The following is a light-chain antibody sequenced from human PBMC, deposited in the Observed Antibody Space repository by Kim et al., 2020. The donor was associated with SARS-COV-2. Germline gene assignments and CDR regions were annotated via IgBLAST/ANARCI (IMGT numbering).Light chain of an antibody. CDR3: NSRDSSGNHLRVV. CDR1: SLRSYY. J-gene: IGLJ2*01. Sequence: GQTVRITCQEDSLRSYYASWYQQKPGQAPVLVIYGKNNRPSGIPDRFSGSSSGNTASLTITGAQAEDEADYYCNSRDSSGNHLRVVFGGGTQLTVL. V-gene: IGLV3-19*01. CDR2: GKN.